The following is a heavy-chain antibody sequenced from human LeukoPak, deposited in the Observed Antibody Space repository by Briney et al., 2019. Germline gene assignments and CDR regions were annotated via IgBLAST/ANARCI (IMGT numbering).Heavy chain of an antibody. J-gene: IGHJ6*02. CDR1: GGSISSYY. CDR2: IXXXGST. CDR3: ARLRMTTSLYYYYYYGMDV. D-gene: IGHD2-2*01. V-gene: IGHV4-59*08. Sequence: SETLSLTCTVSGGSISSYYXSWIRQPPXXXXXXXXXIXXXGSTNYNPSLKSRVTISVDTSKNQFSLKLSSVTAADTAVYYCARLRMTTSLYYYYYYGMDVWGQGTTVTVSS.